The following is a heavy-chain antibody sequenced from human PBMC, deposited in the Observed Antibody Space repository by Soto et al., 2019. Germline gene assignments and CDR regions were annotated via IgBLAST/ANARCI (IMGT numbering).Heavy chain of an antibody. Sequence: EVQLLESGGGWVRPGGSLKLPCAVSGFPFSNSAMTWVRRAPGKGRGGASGISGSGDITYNTDSVKGRFAISRDTSKNVVYLQMRSLRAEDTAVYYCAKVPQWVLRYHDWFFDYWGQGTLVTVSS. V-gene: IGHV3-23*01. CDR3: AKVPQWVLRYHDWFFDY. J-gene: IGHJ4*02. CDR1: GFPFSNSA. CDR2: ISGSGDIT. D-gene: IGHD3-9*01.